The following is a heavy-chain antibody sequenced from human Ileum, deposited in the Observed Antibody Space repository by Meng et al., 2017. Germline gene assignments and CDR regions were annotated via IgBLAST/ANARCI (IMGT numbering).Heavy chain of an antibody. V-gene: IGHV3-30*04. J-gene: IGHJ3*01. D-gene: IGHD3-10*01. Sequence: GGSLRLSCEASGSTFSNFAIHWVRQAPGKGLEWVAVISSDGNTEFYADSVKGRISISRDNSKNTLYLQISSLRAEDTAVYYCVRENYYGSGRLGAFDAWGQGTMVTFSS. CDR1: GSTFSNFA. CDR3: VRENYYGSGRLGAFDA. CDR2: ISSDGNTE.